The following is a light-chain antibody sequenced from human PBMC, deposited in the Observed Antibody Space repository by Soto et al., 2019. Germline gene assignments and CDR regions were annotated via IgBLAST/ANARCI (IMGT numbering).Light chain of an antibody. V-gene: IGKV3-15*01. Sequence: VMTQSPDTLSVSPGERATLSCRASQSVSSNLAWYQQKLGQAPRLLIYGASTRATGISAKFSGSGSGTEFPLTLCRLKSQDFAIYYCQHDNYRLRPFVQGTRVEIK. J-gene: IGKJ1*01. CDR1: QSVSSN. CDR3: QHDNYRLRP. CDR2: GAS.